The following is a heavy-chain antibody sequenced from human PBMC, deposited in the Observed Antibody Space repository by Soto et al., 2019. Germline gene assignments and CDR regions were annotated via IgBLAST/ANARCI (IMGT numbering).Heavy chain of an antibody. D-gene: IGHD2-15*01. CDR2: ISAYNGNT. J-gene: IGHJ4*02. CDR1: GYTFTSYG. CDR3: ARDRSVVVVAGGYFAY. Sequence: QVQLVQSGAEVKKPVASVKVSCKASGYTFTSYGISWVRQAPGQGLEWMGWISAYNGNTNYAQKLQGRVTMTTDTPTSTAYMELRSLRSDDTAVYYCARDRSVVVVAGGYFAYWGQGTLVTVSS. V-gene: IGHV1-18*01.